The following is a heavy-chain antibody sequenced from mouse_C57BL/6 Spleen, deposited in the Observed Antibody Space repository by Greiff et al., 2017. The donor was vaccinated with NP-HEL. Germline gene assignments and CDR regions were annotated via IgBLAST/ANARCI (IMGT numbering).Heavy chain of an antibody. CDR1: GFTFSSYA. CDR3: ARDGYNAWFAD. Sequence: EVMLVESGGGLVKPGGSLKLSCAASGFTFSSYAMSWVRQTPEKRLEWVATISDGGSYTYYPDNVKGRFTISRDNAKNNLYLQMSHLKSEDTAMYYCARDGYNAWFADWGQGTLVTVAA. D-gene: IGHD2-2*01. CDR2: ISDGGSYT. V-gene: IGHV5-4*01. J-gene: IGHJ3*01.